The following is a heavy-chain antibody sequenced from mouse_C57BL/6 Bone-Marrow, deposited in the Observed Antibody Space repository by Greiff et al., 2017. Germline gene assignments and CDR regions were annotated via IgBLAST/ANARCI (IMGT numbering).Heavy chain of an antibody. D-gene: IGHD1-1*01. CDR2: INPSSGYT. CDR3: ARSYGSSYWYFDV. J-gene: IGHJ1*03. Sequence: VQLQQSGAELARPGASVKMSCKASGYTFTSYTMHWVKQRPGQGLAWIGYINPSSGYTKYNQKFKDKATLTADKSSSTAYMQLSSLTSEDSAVYYCARSYGSSYWYFDVWGTGTTVTVSS. CDR1: GYTFTSYT. V-gene: IGHV1-4*01.